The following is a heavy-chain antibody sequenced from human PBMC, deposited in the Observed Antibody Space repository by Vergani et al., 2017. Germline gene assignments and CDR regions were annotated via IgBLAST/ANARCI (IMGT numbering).Heavy chain of an antibody. CDR1: GGTFSSYA. J-gene: IGHJ3*02. V-gene: IGHV1-69*12. Sequence: QVQLVQSGAEVKKPGSSVKVSCKASGGTFSSYAISWVRQAPGQGLEWMGGIIPIFGTANSAQKFQGRVTITADESTSTAYMELSSLRSEDTAVYYCARGSSPYCGNCLDAFDIWGQGTMVTVSS. D-gene: IGHD4-23*01. CDR3: ARGSSPYCGNCLDAFDI. CDR2: IIPIFGTA.